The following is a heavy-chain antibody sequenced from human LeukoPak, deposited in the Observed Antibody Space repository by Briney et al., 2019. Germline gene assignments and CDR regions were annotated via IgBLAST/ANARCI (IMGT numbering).Heavy chain of an antibody. CDR3: VKVIYCNGDSCYGEYFQH. Sequence: GGSLSLSCAASGFTFSHFGMHWVRQAPGKGLEWVAFIRYDGTNRYYADLGKGRFTISRDNSKNTLYLQMNSLRAEDTAVYYCVKVIYCNGDSCYGEYFQHWGQGTLVTVSS. CDR2: IRYDGTNR. D-gene: IGHD2-15*01. CDR1: GFTFSHFG. J-gene: IGHJ1*01. V-gene: IGHV3-30*02.